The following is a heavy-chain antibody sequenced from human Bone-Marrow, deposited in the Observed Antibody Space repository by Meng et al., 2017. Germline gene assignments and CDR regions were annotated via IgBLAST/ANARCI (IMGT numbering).Heavy chain of an antibody. Sequence: SGPTLVKPTQTLTLTCTFSGFSLSTTGVGVSWIRQSPGKALEWLALIYWDDDKRYSPPLKSRLTITKDTSKNQVVLTMTNMDPVETATYYCARRYYYDGRGQKAFDIWGQGTLVTVSS. CDR2: IYWDDDK. CDR3: ARRYYYDGRGQKAFDI. V-gene: IGHV2-5*02. CDR1: GFSLSTTGVG. J-gene: IGHJ3*02. D-gene: IGHD3-22*01.